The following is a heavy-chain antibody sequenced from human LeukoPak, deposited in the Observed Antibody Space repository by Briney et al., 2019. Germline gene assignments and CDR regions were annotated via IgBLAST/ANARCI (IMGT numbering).Heavy chain of an antibody. D-gene: IGHD3-3*01. V-gene: IGHV1-69*05. CDR3: ARDDYDFWSGYYKRYFDY. CDR1: GGTFSSYA. CDR2: IIPIFGTA. J-gene: IGHJ4*02. Sequence: SVKVSCKASGGTFSSYAISWVRQAPGQGLEWMGGIIPIFGTANYAQKLQGRVTMTTDTSTSTAYMELRSLRSDDTAVYYCARDDYDFWSGYYKRYFDYWGQGTLVTVSS.